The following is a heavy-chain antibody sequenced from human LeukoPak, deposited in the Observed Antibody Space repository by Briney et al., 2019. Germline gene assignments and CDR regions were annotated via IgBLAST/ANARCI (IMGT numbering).Heavy chain of an antibody. D-gene: IGHD5-12*01. Sequence: SETLSLTCAVYGGSFSGYYWGWIRQPPGKGLEWIGEISHSGSTNYNPSLKSRVTISVDTSKNQSSLKLSSVTAADTAVYYCAAQYSGYVRLDYWGQGTLVTVSS. CDR1: GGSFSGYY. J-gene: IGHJ4*02. CDR3: AAQYSGYVRLDY. V-gene: IGHV4-34*01. CDR2: ISHSGST.